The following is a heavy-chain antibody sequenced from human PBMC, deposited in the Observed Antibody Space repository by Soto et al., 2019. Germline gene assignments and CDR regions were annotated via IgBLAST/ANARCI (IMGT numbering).Heavy chain of an antibody. D-gene: IGHD3-9*01. CDR1: GFTFSSYG. V-gene: IGHV3-30*18. Sequence: GGSLRLSCAASGFTFSSYGMHWVRQAPGKGLEWVAVISYDGSNKYYADSVKGRFTISRDNSKNTLYLQMNSLRAEDTAVYYCAKDQTDILTGYSYYYYYYGMDVWGQGTTVTVSS. CDR2: ISYDGSNK. CDR3: AKDQTDILTGYSYYYYYYGMDV. J-gene: IGHJ6*02.